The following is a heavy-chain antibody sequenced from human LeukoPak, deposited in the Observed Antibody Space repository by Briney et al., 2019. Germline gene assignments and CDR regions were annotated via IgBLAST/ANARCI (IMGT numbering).Heavy chain of an antibody. CDR1: GGSISSSSYY. CDR2: IYYSGST. Sequence: PSETLSLTCTVSGGSISSSSYYWGWIRQPPGKGLEWIGSIYYSGSTYYNPSLKSRVTISVDTSKNQFSLKLSSVTAADTAVYSCASQGRYYDSSGYYYFDYWGQGTLVTVSS. CDR3: ASQGRYYDSSGYYYFDY. J-gene: IGHJ4*02. V-gene: IGHV4-39*07. D-gene: IGHD3-22*01.